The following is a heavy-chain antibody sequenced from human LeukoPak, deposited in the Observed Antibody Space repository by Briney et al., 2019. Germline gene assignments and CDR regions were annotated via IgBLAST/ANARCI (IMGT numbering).Heavy chain of an antibody. CDR3: ARLNGGNSFRNWFDP. CDR2: INPSGGST. CDR1: GYTFTGYY. Sequence: ASVKVSCKASGYTFTGYYIHWVRQAPGQGLEWMGIINPSGGSTSYAQKFQGRVTMTRDMSTSTVYMELSSLRSEDTAVYYCARLNGGNSFRNWFDPWGQGTLVTVSS. V-gene: IGHV1-46*01. J-gene: IGHJ5*02. D-gene: IGHD4-23*01.